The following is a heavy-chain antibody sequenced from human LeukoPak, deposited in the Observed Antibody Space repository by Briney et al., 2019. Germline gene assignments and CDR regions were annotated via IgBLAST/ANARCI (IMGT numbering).Heavy chain of an antibody. V-gene: IGHV3-21*01. CDR3: AIVHAARWEHYYYYYGMDV. CDR2: ISSSSSYI. D-gene: IGHD6-6*01. CDR1: GFTFSSYA. Sequence: PGGSLRLSCAASGFTFSSYAMHWVRQAPGKGLEWVSSISSSSSYIYYADSVKGRFTISRDNAKNSLYLQMNSLRAEDTAVYYCAIVHAARWEHYYYYYGMDVWGQGTTVTVSS. J-gene: IGHJ6*02.